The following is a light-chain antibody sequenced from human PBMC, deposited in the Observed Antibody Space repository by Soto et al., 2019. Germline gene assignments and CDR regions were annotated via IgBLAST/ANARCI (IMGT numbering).Light chain of an antibody. CDR2: EVS. J-gene: IGLJ3*02. CDR1: SSDVGGYNY. CDR3: SVWDDSLDGRV. V-gene: IGLV2-8*01. Sequence: QSVLTQPPSASGSPGQSVTISCTGTSSDVGGYNYVSWYQQHPGKAPKLMIYEVSKRPSGVPDRFSGSKSGNTASLTVSGLRSEDEADYYCSVWDDSLDGRVFGGGTKLTVL.